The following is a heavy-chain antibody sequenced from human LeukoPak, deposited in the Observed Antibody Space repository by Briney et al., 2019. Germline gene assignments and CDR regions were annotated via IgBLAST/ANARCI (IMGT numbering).Heavy chain of an antibody. CDR2: IKQDGSEK. Sequence: GGSLRLSCAASGFIFSGYWMSWVRQAPGKGLEWVANIKQDGSEKHYVDSVKGRFTISRDNAQNSLYLQMNSLRAEDTAVYYCARPIAAAAWEYYYYGMDVWGQGTTVTVSS. CDR3: ARPIAAAAWEYYYYGMDV. J-gene: IGHJ6*02. V-gene: IGHV3-7*03. D-gene: IGHD6-13*01. CDR1: GFIFSGYW.